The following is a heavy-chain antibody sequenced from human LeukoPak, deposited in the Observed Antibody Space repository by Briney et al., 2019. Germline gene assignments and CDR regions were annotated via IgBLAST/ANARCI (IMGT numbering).Heavy chain of an antibody. CDR2: IIPIFGTA. V-gene: IGHV1-69*13. Sequence: GASVKVSCKASGGTFSSYAISWVRQAPGQGLEWMRGIIPIFGTANYAQKFQGRVTITADESTSTAYMELSSLRSEDTAVYYCARVGGPSYYYDSSGSHAFDIWGQGTMVTVSS. CDR1: GGTFSSYA. D-gene: IGHD3-22*01. J-gene: IGHJ3*02. CDR3: ARVGGPSYYYDSSGSHAFDI.